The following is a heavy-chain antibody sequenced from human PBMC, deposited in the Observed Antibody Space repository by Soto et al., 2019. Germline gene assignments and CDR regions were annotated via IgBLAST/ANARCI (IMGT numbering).Heavy chain of an antibody. Sequence: GASVKVSCKASEGTFSSYAISWVRQAPGQGLEWMGGIIPIFGTANYAQKFQGRVTITADESTSTAYMELSSLRSEDTAVYYCARLVELDIVAKGDPDYYYYGMDVWGQGTTVTVSS. CDR3: ARLVELDIVAKGDPDYYYYGMDV. CDR1: EGTFSSYA. J-gene: IGHJ6*02. V-gene: IGHV1-69*13. D-gene: IGHD5-12*01. CDR2: IIPIFGTA.